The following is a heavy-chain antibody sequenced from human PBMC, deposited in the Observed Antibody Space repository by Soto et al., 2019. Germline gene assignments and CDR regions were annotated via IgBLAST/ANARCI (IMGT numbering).Heavy chain of an antibody. CDR2: IYYSGNT. D-gene: IGHD3-3*01. CDR3: ASFGVASMNWFDP. J-gene: IGHJ5*02. Sequence: SETLSLTCTVSGGSIRTYYWTWIRQPPGKGLEWIGYIYYSGNTNQNPSLKSRVTISIDTSKNQFSLKLSSVTAADTAVYYCASFGVASMNWFDPWGQGTLVTVSS. V-gene: IGHV4-59*01. CDR1: GGSIRTYY.